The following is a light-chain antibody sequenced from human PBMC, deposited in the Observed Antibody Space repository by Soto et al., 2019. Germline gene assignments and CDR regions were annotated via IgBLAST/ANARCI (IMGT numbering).Light chain of an antibody. CDR3: QQYETFPIT. V-gene: IGKV1-33*01. J-gene: IGKJ5*01. CDR1: QDIRGY. Sequence: DIQMTQSPSSLSASVGDRVTITCQASQDIRGYLNCYPQKPGQPPKLLIYDATNFETGVSKRVSGSGSWTHFTPNILSLKPDLSGTYYCQQYETFPITSGHGTRVDI. CDR2: DAT.